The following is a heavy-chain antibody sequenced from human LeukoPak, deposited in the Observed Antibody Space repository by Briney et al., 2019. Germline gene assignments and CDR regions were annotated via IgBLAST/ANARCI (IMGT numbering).Heavy chain of an antibody. CDR2: IYYSGST. D-gene: IGHD5-18*01. V-gene: IGHV4-59*01. Sequence: PSETLSLTCTVSGGSISSYYWSWIRQPPGKGLEWIGYIYYSGSTNYNPSLKSRVTISVATSKNQFSLKLSSVTAADTAVYYCARVDTAMVLKGYFDYWGQGTLVTVSS. CDR1: GGSISSYY. J-gene: IGHJ4*02. CDR3: ARVDTAMVLKGYFDY.